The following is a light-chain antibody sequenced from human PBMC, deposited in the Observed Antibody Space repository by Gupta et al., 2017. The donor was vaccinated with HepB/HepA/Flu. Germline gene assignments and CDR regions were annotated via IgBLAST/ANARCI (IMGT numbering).Light chain of an antibody. CDR2: AAS. J-gene: IGKJ4*01. Sequence: IQLTQSPSSLSASVGDSVTITCRARQTMNNFLPWYQQKPGEAPKLLIYAASSLQSGVPSRFRGSGAGTDFTLTINSLQPEDFATYYCQQSYSTPPTFGGGTKVEIK. CDR3: QQSYSTPPT. V-gene: IGKV1-39*01. CDR1: QTMNNF.